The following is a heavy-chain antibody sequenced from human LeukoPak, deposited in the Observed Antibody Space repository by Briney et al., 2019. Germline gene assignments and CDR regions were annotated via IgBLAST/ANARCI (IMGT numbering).Heavy chain of an antibody. D-gene: IGHD6-13*01. CDR3: AKDSSIAAADYYFDY. J-gene: IGHJ4*02. CDR1: GFTFDDYA. V-gene: IGHV3-43D*04. CDR2: ISWDGGST. Sequence: GGSLRLSCAASGFTFDDYAMHWVRQAPGKGLEWVSLISWDGGSTYYADSVKGRFTISRDNSKNTLYLQMNSLRAEDAAVYYCAKDSSIAAADYYFDYWGQGTLVTVSS.